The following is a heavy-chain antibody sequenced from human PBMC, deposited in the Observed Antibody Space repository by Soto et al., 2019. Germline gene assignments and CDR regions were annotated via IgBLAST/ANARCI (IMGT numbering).Heavy chain of an antibody. CDR2: IYPGDSDT. D-gene: IGHD3-10*01. V-gene: IGHV5-51*01. CDR1: GYSFTSYW. CDR3: ARQPAPITMVRGVTTTTTYYYYGMDV. J-gene: IGHJ6*02. Sequence: PGESLKISCKGSGYSFTSYWIGWVRQMPGKGLERMGIIYPGDSDTRYSPSFQGQVTISADKAIRTAYLQWSSLKASDTAMYYCARQPAPITMVRGVTTTTTYYYYGMDVWGQGTTVTVSS.